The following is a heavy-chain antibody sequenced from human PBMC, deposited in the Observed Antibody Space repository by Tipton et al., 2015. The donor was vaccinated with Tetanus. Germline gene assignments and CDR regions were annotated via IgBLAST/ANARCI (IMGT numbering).Heavy chain of an antibody. CDR3: ARLREIARRSGWAFDY. Sequence: GLVKPSETLSLTCAVYGGAFSGHYWTWIRQAPGKGLEWIGEIHPSGSTNYNASLRGRVTMSVDTSKKDFSVRLTSVTAADTAVYYCARLREIARRSGWAFDYWGQGILVSVAS. J-gene: IGHJ4*02. CDR2: IHPSGST. V-gene: IGHV4-34*01. CDR1: GGAFSGHY. D-gene: IGHD3-10*01.